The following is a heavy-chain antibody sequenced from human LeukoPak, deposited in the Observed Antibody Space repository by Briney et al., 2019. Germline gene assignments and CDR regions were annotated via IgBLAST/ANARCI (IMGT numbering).Heavy chain of an antibody. CDR2: ISAYNGNT. J-gene: IGHJ5*02. Sequence: GASVKVSCKASGYTFTSYGTSWLRKAPGQGVEWIGWISAYNGNTNYAQKRQRRVTMTPDPSTSTDYMELRRLRSDDPAVYPCARGHSDILRPGWFDPWGQGNLVTVSS. CDR3: ARGHSDILRPGWFDP. CDR1: GYTFTSYG. V-gene: IGHV1-18*01. D-gene: IGHD3-9*01.